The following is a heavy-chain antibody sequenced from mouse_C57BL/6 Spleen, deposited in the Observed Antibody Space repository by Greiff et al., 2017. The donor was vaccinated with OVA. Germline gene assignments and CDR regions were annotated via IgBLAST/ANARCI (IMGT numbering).Heavy chain of an antibody. CDR3: ASSEGCYRGSRRWYFDV. J-gene: IGHJ1*03. CDR2: IDPSDSET. Sequence: QVQLKQPGAELVRPGSSVKLSCKASGYTFTSYWMHWVKQRPIQGLEWIGNIDPSDSETHYNQKFKDKATLTVDKSSSTAYMQLRSLPSADSAVYYCASSEGCYRGSRRWYFDVWGTGTTVTVSS. D-gene: IGHD1-1*01. V-gene: IGHV1-52*01. CDR1: GYTFTSYW.